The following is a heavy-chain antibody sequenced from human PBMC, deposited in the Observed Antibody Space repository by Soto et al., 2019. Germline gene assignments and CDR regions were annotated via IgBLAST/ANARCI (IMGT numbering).Heavy chain of an antibody. CDR1: GYTFTGYY. V-gene: IGHV1-18*04. D-gene: IGHD3-3*01. CDR3: AGDARDALTGGFYDFWSGYYSYYYYGMDV. CDR2: INPNSGNT. Sequence: GASVKVSCKASGYTFTGYYMHWVRQAPGQGLEWMGWINPNSGNTNYAQKLQGRVTMTTDTSTSTAYMELRSLRSDDTAVYYCAGDARDALTGGFYDFWSGYYSYYYYGMDVWGQGTTVTVSS. J-gene: IGHJ6*02.